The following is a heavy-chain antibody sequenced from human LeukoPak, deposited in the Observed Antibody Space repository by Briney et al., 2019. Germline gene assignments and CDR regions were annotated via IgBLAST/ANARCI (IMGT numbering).Heavy chain of an antibody. CDR1: GFTFSSYG. D-gene: IGHD5-18*01. CDR3: ARGCRLWLRGFTPYFSQYYFDY. J-gene: IGHJ4*02. Sequence: GGSLRLSCAASGFTFSSYGMHWVRQAPGKGLEWVAFIRYDGSNKYYADSVKGRFTISRDNSKNTLYLQMNSLRAEDTAVYYCARGCRLWLRGFTPYFSQYYFDYWGQGTLVTVSS. CDR2: IRYDGSNK. V-gene: IGHV3-30*02.